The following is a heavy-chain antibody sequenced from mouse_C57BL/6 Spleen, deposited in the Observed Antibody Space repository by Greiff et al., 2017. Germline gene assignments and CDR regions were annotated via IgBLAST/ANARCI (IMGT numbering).Heavy chain of an antibody. CDR2: IYPGDGDT. CDR3: ARLNYNGSSYDYFDY. CDR1: GYAFSSYW. Sequence: QVQLQQSGAELVKPGASVKISCKASGYAFSSYWMNWVKQRPGQGLAWIGQIYPGDGDTNYNGKFKGKATLTADKSSSTAYMQLSSLTSEDSAVYFCARLNYNGSSYDYFDYWGQGTTLTVSS. V-gene: IGHV1-80*01. D-gene: IGHD1-1*01. J-gene: IGHJ2*01.